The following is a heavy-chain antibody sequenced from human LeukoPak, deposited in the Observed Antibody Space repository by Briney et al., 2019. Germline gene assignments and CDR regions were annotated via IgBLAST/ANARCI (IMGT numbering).Heavy chain of an antibody. CDR2: MNPNSGNT. D-gene: IGHD2-2*01. V-gene: IGHV1-8*02. CDR3: ARVDRDIVVVPAYLGYWFDP. J-gene: IGHJ5*02. CDR1: GYSFTGYD. Sequence: GASVTVSSRASGYSFTGYDMNWVRQAPGQGLEWMGWMNPNSGNTGYAQKFQGRITMTWDTSTGTAYMELSSLRSDDTAVFYCARVDRDIVVVPAYLGYWFDPWGQGTLVTVSS.